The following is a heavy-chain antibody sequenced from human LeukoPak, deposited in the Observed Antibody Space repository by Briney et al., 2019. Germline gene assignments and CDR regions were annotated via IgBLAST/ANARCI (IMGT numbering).Heavy chain of an antibody. J-gene: IGHJ4*02. Sequence: GGSLSLSCAASGFTFSNHWRHWVRQAPGKGLVWVPRINSDGSGTSYADSVKGRFTISRDNAKNALYLQMNSLRAEDTALYYCARDSIPVSVYFDHWGQGTLVTVSS. V-gene: IGHV3-74*01. CDR2: INSDGSGT. CDR3: ARDSIPVSVYFDH. CDR1: GFTFSNHW. D-gene: IGHD6-19*01.